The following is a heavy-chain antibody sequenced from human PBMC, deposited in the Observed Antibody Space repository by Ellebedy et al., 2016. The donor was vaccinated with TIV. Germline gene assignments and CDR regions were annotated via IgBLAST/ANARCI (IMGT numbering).Heavy chain of an antibody. V-gene: IGHV4-59*01. CDR3: ASSSPHYGGVDY. Sequence: WSTNYNPSLKSRVTISIDMSKKQISLKLSSVTSSDTAMYYCASSSPHYGGVDYWGQGTLVTVSS. CDR2: WST. J-gene: IGHJ4*02. D-gene: IGHD4-23*01.